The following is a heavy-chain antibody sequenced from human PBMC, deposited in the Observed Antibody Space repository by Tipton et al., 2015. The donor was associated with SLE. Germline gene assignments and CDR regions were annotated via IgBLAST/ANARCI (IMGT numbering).Heavy chain of an antibody. CDR2: IYYSGST. Sequence: TLSLTCTVSGGSIGSYYWSWIRQPPGKGLEWIGYIYYSGSTNYNPSLKSRVTISVDTSKNQFSLKLSSVTAADTAVYYCARAPSGSHDFDYWGQGTLVTVSS. CDR3: ARAPSGSHDFDY. D-gene: IGHD1-26*01. CDR1: GGSIGSYY. V-gene: IGHV4-59*01. J-gene: IGHJ4*02.